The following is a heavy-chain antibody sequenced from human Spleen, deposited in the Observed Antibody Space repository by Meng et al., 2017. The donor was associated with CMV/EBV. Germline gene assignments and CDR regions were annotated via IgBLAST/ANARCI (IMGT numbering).Heavy chain of an antibody. D-gene: IGHD2-8*02. Sequence: TSAAMNWVRKAHGQGLEWMGWINTKTGNPTYVQGFTGRFVFSLDTSVTTAYLQIYSLKPDDTALYYCASRYCTGAACFARSLDAFDIWGQGTMVTVSS. J-gene: IGHJ3*02. CDR3: ASRYCTGAACFARSLDAFDI. CDR2: INTKTGNP. CDR1: TSAA. V-gene: IGHV7-4-1*01.